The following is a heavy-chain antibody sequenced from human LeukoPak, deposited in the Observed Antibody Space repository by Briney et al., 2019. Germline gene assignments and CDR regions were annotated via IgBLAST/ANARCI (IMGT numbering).Heavy chain of an antibody. D-gene: IGHD5-24*01. CDR3: ARDPDRWLQFSS. V-gene: IGHV4-31*03. J-gene: IGHJ5*02. Sequence: SQTLSLTCTVSGGSISSGGYYWSWIRQHPGKGLEWIGYIYYSGSTYYNPSLKSRVTISVDTSKNQFSLKLSSVTAADTAVYYCARDPDRWLQFSSWGQGTLVTVSS. CDR1: GGSISSGGYY. CDR2: IYYSGST.